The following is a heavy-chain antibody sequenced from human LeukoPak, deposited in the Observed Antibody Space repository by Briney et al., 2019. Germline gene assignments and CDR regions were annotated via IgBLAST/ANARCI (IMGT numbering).Heavy chain of an antibody. CDR3: ASTDSSGYGY. CDR2: IYYSGST. D-gene: IGHD3-22*01. J-gene: IGHJ4*02. CDR1: GGSISSGGYY. V-gene: IGHV4-31*03. Sequence: SETLSLTCTVSGGSISSGGYYWSWIRQHPGKGLEWIGYIYYSGSTYCNPSLKSRVTISVDTSKNQFSLKLSSVTAADTAVYYCASTDSSGYGYWGQGTLVTVSS.